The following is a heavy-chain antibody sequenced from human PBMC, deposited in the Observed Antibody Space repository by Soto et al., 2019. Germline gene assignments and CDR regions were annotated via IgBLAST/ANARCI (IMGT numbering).Heavy chain of an antibody. CDR3: ARSRVKNYYDSSGPPPFDY. CDR2: IYYSGST. Sequence: SETLSLTCTASGGSISSGGYYWSWIRQHPGKGLEWIGYIYYSGSTYYNPSLKSRVTISVDTSKNQFSLKLSSVTAADTAVYYCARSRVKNYYDSSGPPPFDYWGQGTLVTVSS. CDR1: GGSISSGGYY. D-gene: IGHD3-22*01. J-gene: IGHJ4*02. V-gene: IGHV4-31*03.